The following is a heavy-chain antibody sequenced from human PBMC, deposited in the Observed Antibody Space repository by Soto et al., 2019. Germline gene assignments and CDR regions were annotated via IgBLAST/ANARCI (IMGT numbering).Heavy chain of an antibody. CDR1: GGSFSGYY. CDR2: INHSGST. Sequence: SETLSLTCAVYGGSFSGYYWSWIRQPPGKGLEWIGEINHSGSTNYNPSLKSRVTISVDTSKNQFSLKLSSVTAADTAVYYCARGQPIAVADDYWYFDLWGRGTLVTVSS. CDR3: ARGQPIAVADDYWYFDL. V-gene: IGHV4-34*01. D-gene: IGHD6-19*01. J-gene: IGHJ2*01.